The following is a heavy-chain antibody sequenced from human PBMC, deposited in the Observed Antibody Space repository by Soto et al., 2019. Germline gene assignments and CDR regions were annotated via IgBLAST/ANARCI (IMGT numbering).Heavy chain of an antibody. D-gene: IGHD3-3*01. CDR3: ARDRTYYDFWSGLPTQTIVYYGMDV. Sequence: PGGSLRLSCAASGFTFSSYEMNCVRQAPGKGLEWVSYISSSGSTIYYADSVKGRFTISRDNAKNSLYLQMNSLRAEDTAVYYCARDRTYYDFWSGLPTQTIVYYGMDVWGQGTTVTVSS. J-gene: IGHJ6*02. CDR1: GFTFSSYE. V-gene: IGHV3-48*03. CDR2: ISSSGSTI.